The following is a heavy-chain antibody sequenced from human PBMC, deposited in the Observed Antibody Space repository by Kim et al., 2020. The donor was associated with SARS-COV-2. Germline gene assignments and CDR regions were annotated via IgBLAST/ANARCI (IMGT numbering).Heavy chain of an antibody. V-gene: IGHV3-11*04. CDR3: ATVTYYYGSGSPR. D-gene: IGHD3-10*01. J-gene: IGHJ4*02. Sequence: YADSVKVRFTISRDNAKNSLYLQMNSLRAEDTAVYYCATVTYYYGSGSPRWGQGTLVTVSS.